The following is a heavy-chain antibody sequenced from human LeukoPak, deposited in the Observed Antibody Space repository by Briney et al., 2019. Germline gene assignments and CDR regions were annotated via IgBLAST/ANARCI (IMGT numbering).Heavy chain of an antibody. J-gene: IGHJ4*02. Sequence: GGSLRLSCAASGFTFSDYYMSWIRQAPGKGLEWVSYISSSGSTIYYADSVKGRFTISRDNAKNSLYLQMNNLRVEDTAVYYCARDQPIVYKYGYPFDTWGQGTLVTVSS. CDR3: ARDQPIVYKYGYPFDT. V-gene: IGHV3-11*04. CDR1: GFTFSDYY. CDR2: ISSSGSTI. D-gene: IGHD5-18*01.